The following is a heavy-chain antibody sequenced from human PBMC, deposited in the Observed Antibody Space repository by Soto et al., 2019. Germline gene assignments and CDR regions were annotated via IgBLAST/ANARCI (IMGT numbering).Heavy chain of an antibody. CDR2: ISAYNGNT. Sequence: QVQLVQSGAEVKKPGASVKVSCKASGYTFTSYGISWVRQAPGQGLEWMGWISAYNGNTNHAQKLQGRVTMTTDTTTSTDYMELRSLRSDATAVYYCAGGHAGSQYYYYGMDVWGHGTTVTVSS. CDR3: AGGHAGSQYYYYGMDV. J-gene: IGHJ6*02. V-gene: IGHV1-18*01. CDR1: GYTFTSYG.